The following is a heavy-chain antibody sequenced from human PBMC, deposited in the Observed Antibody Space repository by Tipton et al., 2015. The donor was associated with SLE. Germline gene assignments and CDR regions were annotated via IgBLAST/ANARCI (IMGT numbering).Heavy chain of an antibody. CDR1: GGSVSSPIDY. J-gene: IGHJ4*02. CDR2: IYDRGST. Sequence: LRLSCTVSGGSVSSPIDYWSWIRQSPGKGLEWIGSIYDRGSTNYNPSLKSRVTISVDTSKNQVSLRLTSVTAADTAVYTCARHYNLFSAFDSWGQGTLVTVSS. V-gene: IGHV4-61*01. CDR3: ARHYNLFSAFDS. D-gene: IGHD3-3*01.